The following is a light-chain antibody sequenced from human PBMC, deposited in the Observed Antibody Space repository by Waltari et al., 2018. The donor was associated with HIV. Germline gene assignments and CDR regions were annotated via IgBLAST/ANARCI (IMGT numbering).Light chain of an antibody. J-gene: IGLJ2*01. V-gene: IGLV2-14*03. CDR2: DVS. Sequence: QSALTQPASVSGSPGQSITISCTGTSSDVGGYNYVSWYQQHPGKAPQLMIYDVSNRPSGGSKRFSGSKSGNTASLTISGLQAEDEADYYCSSYTSSSTLVFGGGTKLTVL. CDR3: SSYTSSSTLV. CDR1: SSDVGGYNY.